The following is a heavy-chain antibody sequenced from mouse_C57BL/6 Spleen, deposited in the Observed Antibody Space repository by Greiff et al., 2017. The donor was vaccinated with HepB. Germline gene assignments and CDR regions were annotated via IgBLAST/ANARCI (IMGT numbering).Heavy chain of an antibody. CDR2: INPYNGDT. Sequence: EVKLVESGPELVKPGASVKISCKASGYSFTGYFMNWVKQSHGKSLEWIGRINPYNGDTFYNQKFKGKATLTVDKSSSTAHMELLSLTSEDFAVYYGAREYGSSPYYAMDYWGQGTSVTVSS. V-gene: IGHV1-37*01. J-gene: IGHJ4*01. CDR1: GYSFTGYF. D-gene: IGHD1-1*01. CDR3: AREYGSSPYYAMDY.